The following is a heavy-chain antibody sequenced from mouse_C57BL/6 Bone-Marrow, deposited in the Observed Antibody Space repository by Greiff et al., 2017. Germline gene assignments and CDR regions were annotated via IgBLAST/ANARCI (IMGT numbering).Heavy chain of an antibody. CDR1: GYTFTSYW. V-gene: IGHV1-53*01. J-gene: IGHJ4*01. CDR2: INPSNGGT. CDR3: ARWENFGDAMDY. Sequence: QVQLQQPGTQLVKPGASVKLSCKASGYTFTSYWMHWVKQRPGQGLEWIGNINPSNGGTNYNEKFKSKATLTVDKSSSTAYMQLSSLTSEDSAVYYCARWENFGDAMDYWGQGTSVTVSS. D-gene: IGHD4-1*01.